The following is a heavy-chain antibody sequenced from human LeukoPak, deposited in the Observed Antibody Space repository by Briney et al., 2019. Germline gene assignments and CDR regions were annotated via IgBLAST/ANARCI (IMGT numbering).Heavy chain of an antibody. CDR1: GFTFSSYW. V-gene: IGHV3-74*01. CDR3: ARGPETYYYDSSSYY. CDR2: INSDGSTT. Sequence: PGGSLRLSCAASGFTFSSYWMHWVRQAPGKGLVWVSRINSDGSTTNYADSVKGRFTISRDNAKSTLYLQMNSLRVEDTAVYYCARGPETYYYDSSSYYWGQGTVVTVSS. D-gene: IGHD3-22*01. J-gene: IGHJ4*02.